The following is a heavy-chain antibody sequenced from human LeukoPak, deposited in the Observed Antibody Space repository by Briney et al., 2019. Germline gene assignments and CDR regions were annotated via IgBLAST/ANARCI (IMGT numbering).Heavy chain of an antibody. J-gene: IGHJ6*03. CDR1: GFTFDDYG. D-gene: IGHD3-3*01. CDR2: INWNGGST. Sequence: GGSLRLSCAASGFTFDDYGMRWVRQAPGKGLEWVSRINWNGGSTGYADSVKGRFTISRDDAKNSLYLQMNSLRAEDTALYYCARDSGVFWSGYSPYYYYYYMDVWGKGTTVTVSS. V-gene: IGHV3-20*04. CDR3: ARDSGVFWSGYSPYYYYYYMDV.